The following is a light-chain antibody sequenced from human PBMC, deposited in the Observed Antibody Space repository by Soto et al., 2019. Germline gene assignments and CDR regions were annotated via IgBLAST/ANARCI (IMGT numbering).Light chain of an antibody. Sequence: EIALTQSQATLSLSPGERATPTCSASQSVISYLAWYQQKPGQGPRLLIYDASKRATGIPARFSGSGSGTDFTLTIRSLEPEDFAVYYCQQRSNWPLTFGGGTKVEIK. CDR1: QSVISY. J-gene: IGKJ4*01. V-gene: IGKV3-11*01. CDR2: DAS. CDR3: QQRSNWPLT.